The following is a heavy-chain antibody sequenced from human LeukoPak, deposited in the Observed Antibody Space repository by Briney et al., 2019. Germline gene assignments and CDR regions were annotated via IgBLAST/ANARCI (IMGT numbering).Heavy chain of an antibody. V-gene: IGHV4-59*08. Sequence: SETLSLTCTVSGGSISSYYWSWIRQPPGKGLEWIGYIYYSGSTNYNPSLKSRVTISVDTSKNQFSLKLSSVTAADTAVYYCARHGGDILAYAFDIWGQGTMVTVSS. CDR3: ARHGGDILAYAFDI. CDR2: IYYSGST. J-gene: IGHJ3*02. CDR1: GGSISSYY. D-gene: IGHD3-9*01.